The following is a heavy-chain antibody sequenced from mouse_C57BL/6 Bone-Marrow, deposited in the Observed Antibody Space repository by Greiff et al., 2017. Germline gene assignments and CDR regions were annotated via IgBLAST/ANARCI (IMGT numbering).Heavy chain of an antibody. D-gene: IGHD2-5*01. CDR3: ARWNYSNYEAY. CDR1: GYTFTSYG. Sequence: QVQLQQSGAELARPGASVKLSCKASGYTFTSYGISWVKQRTGQGLEWIGEIYPRSGNTYYNEKFKGKATLTADKSSSTAYMELRSLTSEDSAGYFCARWNYSNYEAYWGQGTLVTVSA. J-gene: IGHJ3*01. V-gene: IGHV1-81*01. CDR2: IYPRSGNT.